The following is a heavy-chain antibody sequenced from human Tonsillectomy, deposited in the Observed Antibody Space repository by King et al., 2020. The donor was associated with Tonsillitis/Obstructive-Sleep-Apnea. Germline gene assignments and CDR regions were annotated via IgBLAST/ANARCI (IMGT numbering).Heavy chain of an antibody. CDR3: VSQVAVAGTNYYGMDV. Sequence: QLVQSGAEVKKPGSSVKVSCKASGGTFSSYAISWVRQAPGQGLEWMGGIIPIFGTANYAQKFQGRVTITADESTSTAYMELSSLRSEDTAVYYCVSQVAVAGTNYYGMDVWGQGTTVTVSS. V-gene: IGHV1-69*01. D-gene: IGHD6-19*01. J-gene: IGHJ6*02. CDR1: GGTFSSYA. CDR2: IIPIFGTA.